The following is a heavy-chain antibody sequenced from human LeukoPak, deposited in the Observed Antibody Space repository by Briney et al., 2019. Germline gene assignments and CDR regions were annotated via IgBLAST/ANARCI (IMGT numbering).Heavy chain of an antibody. J-gene: IGHJ5*02. V-gene: IGHV4-30-4*07. D-gene: IGHD6-13*01. CDR1: GGSISSGGYS. CDR2: IYYTGNT. Sequence: SEALSLTCAVSGGSISSGGYSWSWIRQPPGKAMEFIAYIYYTGNTYFNPSLKSRVTISVDTSKNQFSLKLSSVTAADTAVYYCARVLAAAGNNWFDPWGQGTLVTVSS. CDR3: ARVLAAAGNNWFDP.